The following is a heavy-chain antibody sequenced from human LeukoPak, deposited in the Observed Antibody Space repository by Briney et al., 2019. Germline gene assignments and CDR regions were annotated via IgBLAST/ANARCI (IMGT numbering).Heavy chain of an antibody. J-gene: IGHJ3*02. CDR3: ARDVIDYYDSSGYHLAAFDI. V-gene: IGHV1-69*04. D-gene: IGHD3-22*01. CDR2: IIPILGIA. CDR1: GGTFSSYA. Sequence: GSSVKVSCKASGGTFSSYAISWVRQAPGQGLEWMGRIIPILGIANYAQKFQGRVTITADKSTSTAYMELSSLRSEDTAVYYCARDVIDYYDSSGYHLAAFDIWGQGTMVTVSP.